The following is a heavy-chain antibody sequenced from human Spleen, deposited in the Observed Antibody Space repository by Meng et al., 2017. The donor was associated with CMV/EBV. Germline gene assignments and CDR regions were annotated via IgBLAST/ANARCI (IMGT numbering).Heavy chain of an antibody. CDR1: GYSFASYW. V-gene: IGHV5-51*01. J-gene: IGHJ4*02. CDR2: IYPGDSDT. CDR3: ARHIRDCSSTSCYAEY. D-gene: IGHD2-2*01. Sequence: GESLKISCKGSGYSFASYWIAWVRQMPGKGLEWMGIIYPGDSDTRYSPPFEGQVTISADKSIRSAYLQWSSLKASDTAIYYCARHIRDCSSTSCYAEYWGQGTLVTVSS.